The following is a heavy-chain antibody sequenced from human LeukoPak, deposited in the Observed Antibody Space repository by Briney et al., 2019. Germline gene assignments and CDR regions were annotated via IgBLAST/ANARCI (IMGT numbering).Heavy chain of an antibody. CDR3: ARQGNSYYDFWSGQGAFDI. CDR1: GYTFTSYY. J-gene: IGHJ3*02. V-gene: IGHV1-46*01. CDR2: INPSGGST. Sequence: ASVKVSCKASGYTFTSYYMHWVRQAPGQGLEWMGIINPSGGSTSYAQKFQGRVTMTRDTSTSTVYMELSSLRSEDTAVYYCARQGNSYYDFWSGQGAFDIWGQGTMVTVSS. D-gene: IGHD3-3*01.